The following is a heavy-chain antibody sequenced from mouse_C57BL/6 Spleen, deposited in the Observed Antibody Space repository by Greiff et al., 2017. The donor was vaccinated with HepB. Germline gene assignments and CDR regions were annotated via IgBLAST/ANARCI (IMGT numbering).Heavy chain of an antibody. D-gene: IGHD2-4*01. V-gene: IGHV1-53*01. Sequence: QVHVKQPGTELVKPGASVKLSCKASGYTFTSYWMHWVKQRPGQGLEWIGNINPSNGGTNYNEKFKSKATLTVDKSSSTAYMQLSSLTSEDSAVYYCARYWDYYDPFDYWGQGTTLTVSS. CDR1: GYTFTSYW. CDR3: ARYWDYYDPFDY. J-gene: IGHJ2*01. CDR2: INPSNGGT.